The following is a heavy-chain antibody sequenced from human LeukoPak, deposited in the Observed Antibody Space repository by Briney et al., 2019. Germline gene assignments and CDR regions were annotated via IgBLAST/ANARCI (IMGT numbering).Heavy chain of an antibody. CDR1: GGSISSYY. D-gene: IGHD4-17*01. CDR2: IYHSGST. Sequence: SETLSLTCTVSGGSISSYYWSWIRQPPGSGLQWIGYIYHSGSTYYNPSLKSRVTISVDRSKNQFSLKLSSVTAADTAVYYCARFYGDQGDYFDYWGQGTLVTVSS. V-gene: IGHV4-59*12. CDR3: ARFYGDQGDYFDY. J-gene: IGHJ4*02.